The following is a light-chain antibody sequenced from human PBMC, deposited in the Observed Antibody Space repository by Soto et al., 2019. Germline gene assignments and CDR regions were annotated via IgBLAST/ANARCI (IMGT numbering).Light chain of an antibody. V-gene: IGKV3-15*01. CDR3: QHYSDWPLT. CDR1: HGIGTA. CDR2: GAS. Sequence: EIVMTQSPATLSVSPGEGAILSCRASHGIGTALAWYQQKPGQTPRLLMYGASIRATGVPARFSGSASGTEFTLTITSLQSEDFAVYYCQHYSDWPLTFGGGTKVESK. J-gene: IGKJ4*01.